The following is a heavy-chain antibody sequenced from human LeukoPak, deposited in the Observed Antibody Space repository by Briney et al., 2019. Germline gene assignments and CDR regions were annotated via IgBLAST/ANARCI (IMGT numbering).Heavy chain of an antibody. CDR2: ISSSSTTI. D-gene: IGHD3-10*01. CDR3: ARDYYGSGSS. CDR1: GFTFSSYS. V-gene: IGHV3-48*01. Sequence: GGSLRLSCAASGFTFSSYSMNWVRQAPGRGLEWVSYISSSSTTIYYADSVKGRFTISRDNSKNTLYLQMNSLRAEDTAVYYCARDYYGSGSSWGQGTLVTVSS. J-gene: IGHJ5*02.